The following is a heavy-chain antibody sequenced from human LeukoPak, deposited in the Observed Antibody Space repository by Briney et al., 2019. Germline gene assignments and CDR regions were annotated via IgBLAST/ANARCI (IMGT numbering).Heavy chain of an antibody. D-gene: IGHD6-6*01. CDR3: ARVDSSSGYFDY. CDR2: IYYSGST. J-gene: IGHJ4*02. Sequence: PSETLSLTCTVSGGSISSNYWSWIRQPPGKGLEWIGYIYYSGSTNYNPSLKSRVTISVDTSKNQFSLKLSSVTAADTAVYYCARVDSSSGYFDYWGQGTLVTVSS. CDR1: GGSISSNY. V-gene: IGHV4-59*01.